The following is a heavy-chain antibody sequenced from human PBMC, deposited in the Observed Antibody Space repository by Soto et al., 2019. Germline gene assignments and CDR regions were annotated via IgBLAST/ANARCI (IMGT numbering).Heavy chain of an antibody. CDR3: ARDETYTAGWYFEH. CDR1: GYMFISYG. J-gene: IGHJ1*01. Sequence: QVQLVQSGAEVKKRGASVKVSCKASGYMFISYGMSWLRQAPGQGLEWIGWISGYNGKTDLAQKFQGRVTMTTEASRSTVDMELKSLRFGDTALYYGARDETYTAGWYFEHWGQGTLVTGPS. CDR2: ISGYNGKT. D-gene: IGHD6-19*01. V-gene: IGHV1-18*01.